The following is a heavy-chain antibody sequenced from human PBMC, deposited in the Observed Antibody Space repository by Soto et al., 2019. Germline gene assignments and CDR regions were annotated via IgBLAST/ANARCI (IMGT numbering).Heavy chain of an antibody. D-gene: IGHD6-13*01. V-gene: IGHV3-23*01. CDR3: ARRGPGTYFDY. Sequence: EVQLLDSGGGLVQPGGSLRLSFAASGFTFSSYAMKLVRQAPGKGLEWVSVISGSGGSTYYADSVKGRFTISRDNSQNTLYLQMNSLRAEDTAVYYCARRGPGTYFDYWGQGTLVTVSS. CDR1: GFTFSSYA. CDR2: ISGSGGST. J-gene: IGHJ4*02.